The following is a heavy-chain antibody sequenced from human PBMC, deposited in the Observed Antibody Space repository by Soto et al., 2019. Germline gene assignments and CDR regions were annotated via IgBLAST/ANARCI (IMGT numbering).Heavy chain of an antibody. CDR3: ARLRCSGGSCYGNWFDP. Sequence: SETLSLTCTVSGGSISSYYWSWIRQPPGKGLEWIGYIYYSGSTNYNPSLKSRVTISVDTSKNQFSLKLSSATAADTAVYYCARLRCSGGSCYGNWFDPWGQGTLVTVSS. V-gene: IGHV4-59*08. D-gene: IGHD2-15*01. J-gene: IGHJ5*02. CDR2: IYYSGST. CDR1: GGSISSYY.